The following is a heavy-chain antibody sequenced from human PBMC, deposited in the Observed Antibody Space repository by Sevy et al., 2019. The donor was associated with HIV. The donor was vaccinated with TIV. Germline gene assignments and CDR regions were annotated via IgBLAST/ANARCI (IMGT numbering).Heavy chain of an antibody. CDR2: ILFEGSDK. CDR1: GFIFSTYG. V-gene: IGHV3-30*18. CDR3: AKMQGGSYNYYGMDV. J-gene: IGHJ6*02. D-gene: IGHD1-26*01. Sequence: GGSLTLSCAASGFIFSTYGIHWVRQAPGKGLEWVAVILFEGSDKYYADSLRGRFTISRDNSKNTLYLQMNSLRVEDTAIYCCAKMQGGSYNYYGMDVWGQGTTVTVSS.